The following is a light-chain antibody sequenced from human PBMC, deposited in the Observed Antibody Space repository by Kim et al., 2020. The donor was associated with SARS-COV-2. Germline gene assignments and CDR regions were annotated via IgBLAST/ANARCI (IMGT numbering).Light chain of an antibody. CDR1: SSNIGSNG. J-gene: IGLJ1*01. Sequence: QSVVTQPPSASGTPGQGVSVSCSGSSSNIGSNGVNWYQQLPGTAPKLLIYTNNQRPSGVPARFSGSKSGTSASLAISGLQSEDEADYYCASWDVSLSGPFYVFGSGTKVTVL. V-gene: IGLV1-44*01. CDR2: TNN. CDR3: ASWDVSLSGPFYV.